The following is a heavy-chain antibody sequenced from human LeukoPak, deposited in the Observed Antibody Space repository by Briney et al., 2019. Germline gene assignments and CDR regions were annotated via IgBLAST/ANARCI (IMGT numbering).Heavy chain of an antibody. CDR2: IHHQKNRRGSP. V-gene: IGHV4-34*01. CDR3: ARVPLDCSSTSCYPTYGMDV. J-gene: IGHJ6*02. CDR1: GGSFSGYF. D-gene: IGHD2-2*01. Sequence: PSETLSLTCAVYGGSFSGYFWTWIRQPPGKGLEWIGEIHHQKNRRGSPEYNPSLKSRVSISVDTSKNQFSLKLSSVTAADTAVYYCARVPLDCSSTSCYPTYGMDVWGQGTTVTVSS.